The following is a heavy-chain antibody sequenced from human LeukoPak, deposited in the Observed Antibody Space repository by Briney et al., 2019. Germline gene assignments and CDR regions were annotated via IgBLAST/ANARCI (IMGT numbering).Heavy chain of an antibody. J-gene: IGHJ3*01. CDR3: ARDPNGDYIGAFEF. CDR2: ITSGGAP. Sequence: GGSLTLSCAASRFTFSNYAVMWVRQAQGQGLEWVSAITSGGAPRYADSVKGRFTISRDNSKNTLYLQMNSLRADDTAQYFCARDPNGDYIGAFEFCGRGTVVTVSS. D-gene: IGHD4-17*01. CDR1: RFTFSNYA. V-gene: IGHV3-23*01.